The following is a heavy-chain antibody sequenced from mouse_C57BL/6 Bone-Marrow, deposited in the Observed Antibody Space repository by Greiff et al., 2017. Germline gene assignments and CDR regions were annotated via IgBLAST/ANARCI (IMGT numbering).Heavy chain of an antibody. V-gene: IGHV14-4*01. D-gene: IGHD1-1*01. J-gene: IGHJ1*03. Sequence: VQLQESGAELVRPGASVKLSCTASGFNIKDDYMPWVKQRPEQGLEWIGWIDPENGDTEYASKFQGKATITADTSSNTAYLQLSSLTSEDTAVYYCTTTFTTVVARYFDGWGTGTTVTVSS. CDR1: GFNIKDDY. CDR3: TTTFTTVVARYFDG. CDR2: IDPENGDT.